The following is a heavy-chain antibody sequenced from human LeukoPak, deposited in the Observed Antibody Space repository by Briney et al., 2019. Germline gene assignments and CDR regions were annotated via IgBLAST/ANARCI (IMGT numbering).Heavy chain of an antibody. V-gene: IGHV3-23*01. CDR3: AKDMTYYDFWSGPNWFDP. CDR1: GFTFSSYA. D-gene: IGHD3-3*01. J-gene: IGHJ5*02. CDR2: ISGSGGST. Sequence: GGSLRLSCAASGFTFSSYAMSWVRQAPGKGLEWVSAISGSGGSTYYADSVKGRFTISRDNSKNTLYLQMNSLRAEDTAVYYCAKDMTYYDFWSGPNWFDPWGQGTLVTVSS.